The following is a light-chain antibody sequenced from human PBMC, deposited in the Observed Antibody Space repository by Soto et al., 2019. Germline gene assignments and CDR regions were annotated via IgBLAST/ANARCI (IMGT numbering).Light chain of an antibody. Sequence: QSVLTQSRSVSGSPGQSVTISCTGTSSDVGGYNYVSWYQQHPGKAPKLMIYDVSKRPSGVPDRFSGSKSGNTASLTISGLQAEDEADYYCCSYAGSYTYVFGTGTKV. CDR2: DVS. CDR3: CSYAGSYTYV. CDR1: SSDVGGYNY. J-gene: IGLJ1*01. V-gene: IGLV2-11*01.